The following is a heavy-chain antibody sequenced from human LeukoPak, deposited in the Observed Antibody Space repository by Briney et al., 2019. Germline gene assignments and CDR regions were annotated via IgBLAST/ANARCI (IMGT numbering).Heavy chain of an antibody. CDR3: ARIDSSSSPSADY. CDR2: IYYSGST. J-gene: IGHJ4*02. CDR1: GGSISSYY. D-gene: IGHD6-6*01. Sequence: SETLSLTCTVSGGSISSYYWSWIRQPPGKGLEWIGSIYYSGSTYYNPSLKSRVTISVDTSKNQFSLKLSSVTAADTAVYYCARIDSSSSPSADYWGQGTLVTVSS. V-gene: IGHV4-59*05.